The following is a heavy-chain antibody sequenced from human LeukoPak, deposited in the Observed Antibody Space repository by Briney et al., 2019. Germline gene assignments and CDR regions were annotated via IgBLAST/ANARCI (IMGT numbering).Heavy chain of an antibody. CDR2: IYASGTT. D-gene: IGHD3-10*01. V-gene: IGHV4-61*02. J-gene: IGHJ4*02. CDR1: GGSISSGSYY. Sequence: SETLSLTCTVSGGSISSGSYYWIWIRQPAGKERDGIGRIYASGTTTHKTSVKRRVNISVDTCKNQCSLQLSSVTAAGTAVYDCASARVWFGELMALYWGQGTLVTVSS. CDR3: ASARVWFGELMALY.